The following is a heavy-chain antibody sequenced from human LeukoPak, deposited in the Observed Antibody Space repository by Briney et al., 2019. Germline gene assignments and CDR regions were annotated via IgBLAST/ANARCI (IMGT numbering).Heavy chain of an antibody. CDR1: GFTFSSYE. CDR3: ARDKVVLWFGESQYYYYYGMDV. Sequence: GGSLRLSCAASGFTFSSYEMNWIRQAPGKGLEWVSYISSTGSTIYYPAFVKGRFTIYRDNAKNSLYLQMNSLRAEDTAVYYCARDKVVLWFGESQYYYYYGMDVWGKGTTVTVSS. V-gene: IGHV3-48*03. J-gene: IGHJ6*04. D-gene: IGHD3-10*01. CDR2: ISSTGSTI.